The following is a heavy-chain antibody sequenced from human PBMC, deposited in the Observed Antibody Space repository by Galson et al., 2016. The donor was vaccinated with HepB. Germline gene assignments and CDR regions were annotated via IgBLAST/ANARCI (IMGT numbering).Heavy chain of an antibody. J-gene: IGHJ3*02. CDR1: GYNFTNYW. V-gene: IGHV5-51*01. CDR2: THPGDSDT. D-gene: IGHD2-8*01. Sequence: QSGAEVKKPGESLKISCKGFGYNFTNYWIAWVRQMPGKGLEWMAITHPGDSDTRCSPSFQGQVTISVDKSISTAFLQWSSLKASETGMYYCARQQWAQVPDDAFDIWGQGTMVTVSS. CDR3: ARQQWAQVPDDAFDI.